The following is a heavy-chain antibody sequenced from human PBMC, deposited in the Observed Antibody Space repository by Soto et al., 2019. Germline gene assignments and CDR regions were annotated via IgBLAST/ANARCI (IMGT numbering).Heavy chain of an antibody. V-gene: IGHV4-31*03. CDR2: IYYSGST. CDR3: ASWGSSSAKIDY. J-gene: IGHJ4*02. D-gene: IGHD6-6*01. Sequence: QVQLQESGPGLVKPSQTLSLTCTVSGGSISSGGYYWSWIRQHPGKGLEWIGYIYYSGSTYYNPPLKSRVTISVDTSKNQFSLKLSSVTAADTAVYYCASWGSSSAKIDYWGQGTLVTVSS. CDR1: GGSISSGGYY.